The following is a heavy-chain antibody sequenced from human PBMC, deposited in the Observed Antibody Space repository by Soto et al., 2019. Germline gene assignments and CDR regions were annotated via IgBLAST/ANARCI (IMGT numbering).Heavy chain of an antibody. J-gene: IGHJ3*02. Sequence: XXTLSLTCTVSRGSIISYYWSWIRQPPGKGLEWIRXIYYSXSTNHNNSLKXXVTISVDXXKNQSSLKLSSVTPADTAVYYCARRNWNLTIDIWGQGTMVTVSS. CDR2: IYYSXST. V-gene: IGHV4-59*08. CDR3: ARRNWNLTIDI. D-gene: IGHD1-20*01. CDR1: RGSIISYY.